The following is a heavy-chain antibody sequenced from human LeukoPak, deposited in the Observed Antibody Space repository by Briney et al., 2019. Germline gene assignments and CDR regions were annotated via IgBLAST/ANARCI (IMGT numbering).Heavy chain of an antibody. V-gene: IGHV3-23*01. CDR2: ISGSGGST. D-gene: IGHD2-2*01. CDR3: AKDPVVVPAAMDNYFDY. J-gene: IGHJ4*02. CDR1: GFTFSAYW. Sequence: GGSLRLSCVVSGFTFSAYWMTWVRQAPGKGLEWVSAISGSGGSTYYADSVKGRFTISRDNSKNTLYLQMNSLRAEDTAVYYCAKDPVVVPAAMDNYFDYWGQGTLVTVSS.